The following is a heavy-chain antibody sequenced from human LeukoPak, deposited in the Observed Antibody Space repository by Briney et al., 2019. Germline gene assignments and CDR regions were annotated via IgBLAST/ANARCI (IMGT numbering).Heavy chain of an antibody. CDR1: GYTFTSYD. J-gene: IGHJ5*02. CDR2: MNPNSGNT. V-gene: IGHV1-8*01. Sequence: KPGASVKVSWKASGYTFTSYDINWVRQATGQGLEWVGWMNPNSGNTGYAQKFQGRVTMTRNTSISTAYMELSSLRSEDTAVYYCARAHLLPAARLGDWFDPWGQGTLVTVSS. D-gene: IGHD2-2*01. CDR3: ARAHLLPAARLGDWFDP.